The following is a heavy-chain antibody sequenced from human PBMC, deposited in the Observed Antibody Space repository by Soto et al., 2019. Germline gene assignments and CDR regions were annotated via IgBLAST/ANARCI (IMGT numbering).Heavy chain of an antibody. CDR3: AREDFYRFDY. J-gene: IGHJ4*02. V-gene: IGHV3-7*01. CDR2: IKEDGSAK. Sequence: EVQLVESGGGLVQPGGSLRVSCAASGFTFTSYWMSWVRQAPGKGLEWVANIKEDGSAKYYLDSVKGRFTISRDNAKNSLSLQMSTLRAEDTAVDYCAREDFYRFDYWGQGNLVTVSS. CDR1: GFTFTSYW.